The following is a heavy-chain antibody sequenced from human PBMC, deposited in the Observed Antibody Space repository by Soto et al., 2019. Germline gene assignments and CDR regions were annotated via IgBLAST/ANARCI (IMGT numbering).Heavy chain of an antibody. D-gene: IGHD2-15*01. CDR3: VQNGHHCRGGSCYYF. CDR1: GFSLSTTGLG. CDR2: IYWDDDQ. V-gene: IGHV2-5*02. J-gene: IGHJ4*02. Sequence: QITLKESGPMLVKPAQTLTLTCSFSGFSLSTTGLGVAWIRQPPGKALEWLGLIYWDDDQRYSPSLKSRLTITRDSSRNEVVLTLTNMDPADTATYYCVQNGHHCRGGSCYYFWGQGTRVTVSS.